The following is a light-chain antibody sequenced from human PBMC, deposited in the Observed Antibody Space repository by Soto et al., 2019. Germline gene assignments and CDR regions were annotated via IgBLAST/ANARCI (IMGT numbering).Light chain of an antibody. Sequence: QSALTQPRSVSGSPGQSVTISCTGTSSDVGDYNYVSWYQQHPGKAPKLMIYDVSKRPSGVPDRFSGSKSGNTASLTISGLQAEDEADYYCCSYAGSYNVVFGGGTKQTVL. CDR3: CSYAGSYNVV. CDR1: SSDVGDYNY. V-gene: IGLV2-11*01. CDR2: DVS. J-gene: IGLJ2*01.